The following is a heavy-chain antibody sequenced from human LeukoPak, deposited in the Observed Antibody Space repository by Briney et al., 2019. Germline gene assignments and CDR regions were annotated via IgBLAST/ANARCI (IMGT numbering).Heavy chain of an antibody. J-gene: IGHJ6*03. CDR2: IRYDGSNK. CDR3: ARRRGGYYYYMDV. V-gene: IGHV3-30*02. Sequence: GGSLRLSCAASEFTFSAYGMHWVRQAPGKGLEWVAFIRYDGSNKYSADSVKGRFTIARDNAKSTLYLQMNSLRAGDTAVYYCARRRGGYYYYMDVWGKGTTVTVSS. CDR1: EFTFSAYG.